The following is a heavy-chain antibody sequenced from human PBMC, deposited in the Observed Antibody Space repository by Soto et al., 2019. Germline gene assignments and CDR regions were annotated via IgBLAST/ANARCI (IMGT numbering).Heavy chain of an antibody. V-gene: IGHV4-30-2*01. CDR2: IYHSGST. CDR3: ARLGQRNDAFDI. J-gene: IGHJ3*02. CDR1: GGSISSGGYS. D-gene: IGHD6-25*01. Sequence: PSETLSLTCAVSGGSISSGGYSWSWIRQPPGKGLEWIGYIYHSGSTYYNPSLKSRVTISVDRSKNQFSLKLSSVTAADTAVYYCARLGQRNDAFDIWGQGTMVTVS.